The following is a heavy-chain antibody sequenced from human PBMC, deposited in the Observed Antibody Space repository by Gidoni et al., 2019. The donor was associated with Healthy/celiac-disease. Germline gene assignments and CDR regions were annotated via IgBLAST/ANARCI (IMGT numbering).Heavy chain of an antibody. CDR1: GGSISSGGYY. CDR3: ARQYTVQTRRSITIFGVADP. CDR2: IYYSGST. Sequence: QVQLQESGPGLVKPSQTLSLTCTVSGGSISSGGYYWSWIRQHPGKGLEWIGYIYYSGSTYYNPSLKSRVTISVDTSKNQFSLKLSSVTAADTAVYYCARQYTVQTRRSITIFGVADPWGQGTLVTVSS. D-gene: IGHD3-3*01. J-gene: IGHJ5*02. V-gene: IGHV4-31*03.